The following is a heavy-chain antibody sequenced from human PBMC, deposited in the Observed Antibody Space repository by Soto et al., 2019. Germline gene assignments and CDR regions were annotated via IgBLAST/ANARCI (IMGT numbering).Heavy chain of an antibody. Sequence: ASVKVSCKVSGYTLTELSMHWVRQAPGKGLEWMGGFDPEDGETIYAQKFQGRVTMTEDTSTDTAYMELSSLRSEDTAVYYCATCGYYYDSSGYPPTRLDAFDIWGQGTMVTVSS. CDR3: ATCGYYYDSSGYPPTRLDAFDI. V-gene: IGHV1-24*01. J-gene: IGHJ3*02. D-gene: IGHD3-22*01. CDR2: FDPEDGET. CDR1: GYTLTELS.